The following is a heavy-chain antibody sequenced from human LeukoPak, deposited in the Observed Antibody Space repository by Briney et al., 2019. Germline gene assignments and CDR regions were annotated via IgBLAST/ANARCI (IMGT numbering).Heavy chain of an antibody. CDR3: AREVAGIQLFDY. J-gene: IGHJ4*02. V-gene: IGHV4-59*01. D-gene: IGHD5-18*01. CDR1: GGSISSYY. Sequence: SETLSLTCTVSGGSISSYYWNWIRQPPGKGLEWIGYIYYSGSTNYNPSLKSRVTISVDTSKNQFSLKLSSVTAADTAVYYCAREVAGIQLFDYWGQGTLVTVSS. CDR2: IYYSGST.